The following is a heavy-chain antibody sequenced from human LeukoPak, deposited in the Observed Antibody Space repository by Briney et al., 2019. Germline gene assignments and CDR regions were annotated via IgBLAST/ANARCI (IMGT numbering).Heavy chain of an antibody. D-gene: IGHD4-17*01. CDR1: GYSFSSYW. Sequence: GESLKISCKGSGYSFSSYWISWVRQMPGTGLEWMGRIDPSDSYTNYSPSFQGHVTISADKSISTAYLQWSSLKASDTAMYYCARTDYGDYVEDYWGQGTLVTVSS. CDR3: ARTDYGDYVEDY. V-gene: IGHV5-10-1*01. J-gene: IGHJ4*02. CDR2: IDPSDSYT.